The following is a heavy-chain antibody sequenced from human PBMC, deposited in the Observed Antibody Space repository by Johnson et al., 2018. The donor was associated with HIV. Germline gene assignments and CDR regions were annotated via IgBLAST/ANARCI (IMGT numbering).Heavy chain of an antibody. CDR1: GFTFSSYA. CDR3: ARMGYYYDSATFHPFDI. V-gene: IGHV3-30-3*01. D-gene: IGHD3-22*01. Sequence: QVQLVESGGGVVQPGRSLRLSCAASGFTFSSYAMHWVRQAPGKGLEWVAVISYDGSNKYYADSVKGRFTISRDNSKNTLYLQMNSLRAEDTAVYYCARMGYYYDSATFHPFDIWGQGTMVTVSS. J-gene: IGHJ3*02. CDR2: ISYDGSNK.